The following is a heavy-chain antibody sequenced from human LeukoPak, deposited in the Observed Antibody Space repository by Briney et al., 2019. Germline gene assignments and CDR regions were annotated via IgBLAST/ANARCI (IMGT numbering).Heavy chain of an antibody. Sequence: GGSLTLSCAASGFTFSSYSMIWVRQAPGKGLEWVSSISNSSSYIYYADSVKGRFTISRDNAKNSLYLQMNSLRAEGTAVYYCVRDRGPFQSVVPARDYWGQGTLVTVSS. CDR1: GFTFSSYS. V-gene: IGHV3-21*01. CDR2: ISNSSSYI. J-gene: IGHJ4*02. CDR3: VRDRGPFQSVVPARDY. D-gene: IGHD2-2*01.